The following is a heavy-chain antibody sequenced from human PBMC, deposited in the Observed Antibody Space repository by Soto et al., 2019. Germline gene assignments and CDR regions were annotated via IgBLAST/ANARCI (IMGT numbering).Heavy chain of an antibody. V-gene: IGHV3-23*01. CDR1: GLTFSSYA. CDR3: AKRSRYCSGGSCSLIYYYYYGMDV. J-gene: IGHJ6*02. CDR2: ISGSGGGT. D-gene: IGHD2-15*01. Sequence: GSLRLSCGASGLTFSSYAMSWVRQAPGKGLEWVSAISGSGGGTYYADWVKGRFTISRDNCKNTLYLQMNSLRAEDTAVYYCAKRSRYCSGGSCSLIYYYYYGMDVWGQGTTVTVSS.